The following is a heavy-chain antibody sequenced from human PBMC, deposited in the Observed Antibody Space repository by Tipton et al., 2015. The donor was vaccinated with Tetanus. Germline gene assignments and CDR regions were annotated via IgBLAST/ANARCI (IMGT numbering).Heavy chain of an antibody. V-gene: IGHV4-61*01. D-gene: IGHD3-3*01. Sequence: TLSLTCTVSGGSVRSGSYHWNWIRQPPGKGLEWIGYISYRGSTNSNYSLKSRITISQDTSKNQFSLKLTSVTAADTAVYYCARANYDFPKKGPFDSWGQGTLVLVSS. CDR3: ARANYDFPKKGPFDS. CDR2: ISYRGST. CDR1: GGSVRSGSYH. J-gene: IGHJ4*02.